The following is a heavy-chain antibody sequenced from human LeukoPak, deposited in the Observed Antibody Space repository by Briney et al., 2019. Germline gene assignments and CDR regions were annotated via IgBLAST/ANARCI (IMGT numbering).Heavy chain of an antibody. CDR1: GFTFSSYG. D-gene: IGHD2-21*02. V-gene: IGHV3-30*03. CDR2: ISYDGSNK. CDR3: ARETAPAYCGGDCPPGGWFDP. Sequence: GGSLRLSCAASGFTFSSYGMHWVRQAPGKGLEWVAVISYDGSNKYYADSVKGRFTISRDNSKNTLYLQMNSLRVEDTAVYYCARETAPAYCGGDCPPGGWFDPWGQGTLVTVSS. J-gene: IGHJ5*02.